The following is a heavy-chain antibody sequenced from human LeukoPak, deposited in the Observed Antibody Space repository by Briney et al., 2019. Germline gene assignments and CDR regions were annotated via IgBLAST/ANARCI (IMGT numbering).Heavy chain of an antibody. J-gene: IGHJ4*02. V-gene: IGHV4-61*02. Sequence: SQTLSLTCTVSGGSISSGSYYWSWIRQPAGKGLDWIGRIYTSGSTNYNPSLKSRVTISVDTSKNQFSLKLSSVTAADTAVYYCARARWLSTYYFDYWGQGTLVTVSS. CDR3: ARARWLSTYYFDY. CDR2: IYTSGST. D-gene: IGHD4-23*01. CDR1: GGSISSGSYY.